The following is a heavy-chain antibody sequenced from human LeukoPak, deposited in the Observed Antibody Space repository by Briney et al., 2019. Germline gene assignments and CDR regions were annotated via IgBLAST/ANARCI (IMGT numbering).Heavy chain of an antibody. CDR2: IYYSGST. J-gene: IGHJ5*02. D-gene: IGHD1-7*01. CDR3: ARGRGTGTTSWFDP. Sequence: SETLSLTCTVSGGSIGSSFYYWGWIRQPPGKGLEWIGSIYYSGSTYYNPSLKSRVTISVDTSKNQFSLKLSSVTAADTAVYYCARGRGTGTTSWFDPWGQGTLVTVSS. V-gene: IGHV4-39*07. CDR1: GGSIGSSFYY.